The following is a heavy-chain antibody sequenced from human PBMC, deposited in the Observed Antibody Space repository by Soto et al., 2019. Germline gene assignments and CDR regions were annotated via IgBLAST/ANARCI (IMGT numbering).Heavy chain of an antibody. CDR3: ARHRTYYYDSSGYYYGMDV. D-gene: IGHD3-22*01. Sequence: HGESLKISCKGSGYSFTTYWIGWVRQMPGKGLEWMGIIYPGDSETKYSPSFRGQVTISADKSISTAYLQWSSLKASDTAMYYCARHRTYYYDSSGYYYGMDVWGQGTTVTVSS. V-gene: IGHV5-51*01. J-gene: IGHJ6*02. CDR1: GYSFTTYW. CDR2: IYPGDSET.